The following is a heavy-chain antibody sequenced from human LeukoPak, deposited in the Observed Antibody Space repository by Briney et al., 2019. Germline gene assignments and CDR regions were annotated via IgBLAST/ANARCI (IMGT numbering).Heavy chain of an antibody. CDR2: IYYSGST. V-gene: IGHV4-59*01. CDR1: GGSISSYY. CDR3: AGKEPYYFDY. Sequence: SETPSLTCTVSGGSISSYYWSWIRQPPGKGLEWIGYIYYSGSTNYNPSLKSRVTISVDTSKNQFSLKLSSVTAADTAVYYCAGKEPYYFDYWGQGTLVTVSS. J-gene: IGHJ4*02. D-gene: IGHD1-26*01.